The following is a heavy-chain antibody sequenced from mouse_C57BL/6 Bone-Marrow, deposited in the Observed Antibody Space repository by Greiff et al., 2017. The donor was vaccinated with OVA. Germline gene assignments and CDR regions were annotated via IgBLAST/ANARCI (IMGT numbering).Heavy chain of an antibody. J-gene: IGHJ4*01. V-gene: IGHV5-9-1*02. CDR1: GFTFSSYA. CDR3: TRLLDAMDY. CDR2: ISSGGVYI. D-gene: IGHD2-1*01. Sequence: EVQRVESGEGLVKPGGSLKLSCAASGFTFSSYAMHWVRQTPERRLEWVAYISSGGVYIYYADTVKGRFAISRDNARNTLYLQMSSLKSKDTAIYNCTRLLDAMDYWGQGTSVTVSS.